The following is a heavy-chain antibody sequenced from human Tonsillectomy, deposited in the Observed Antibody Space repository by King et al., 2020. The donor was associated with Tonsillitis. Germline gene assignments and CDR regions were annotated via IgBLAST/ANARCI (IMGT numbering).Heavy chain of an antibody. J-gene: IGHJ4*02. CDR3: ASSLSYCSGGSCYYALFDY. CDR2: IIPIFGTA. CDR1: GGTFSSYA. Sequence: VQLVESGAEVKKPGSSVKVSCKASGGTFSSYAISWVRQAPGQGLEWMGGIIPIFGTANYAQKFQGRVTITADESTSTAYMELSSLRSEDTAVYYCASSLSYCSGGSCYYALFDYWGQGTLVTVSS. D-gene: IGHD2-15*01. V-gene: IGHV1-69*01.